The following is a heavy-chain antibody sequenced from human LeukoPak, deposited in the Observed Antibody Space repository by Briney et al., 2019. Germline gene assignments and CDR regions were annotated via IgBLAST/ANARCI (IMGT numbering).Heavy chain of an antibody. J-gene: IGHJ3*02. CDR2: MNPNSGNT. CDR1: GHTFTSYD. Sequence: ASVKVSCKASGHTFTSYDINWVRQATGQGLEWMGWMNPNSGNTGYAQKFQGRVTMTRNTSISTAYMELSSLRSEDTAVYYCAREIIAAAGTSDIWGQGTMVTVSS. CDR3: AREIIAAAGTSDI. V-gene: IGHV1-8*01. D-gene: IGHD6-13*01.